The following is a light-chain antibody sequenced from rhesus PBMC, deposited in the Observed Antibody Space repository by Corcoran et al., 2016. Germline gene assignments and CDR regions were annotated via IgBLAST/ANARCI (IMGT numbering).Light chain of an antibody. V-gene: IGKV1-21*01. CDR2: QAS. CDR3: PQYNSVPRT. CDR1: QGIAGR. J-gene: IGKJ1*01. Sequence: DIQMTQSSSSLSASVGDRITIKCRASQGIAGRLAWYQQKPGKAPTLLVYQASSLQSGVPSRFSGSGSGTVLTLTISSLQPSDFATYYCPQYNSVPRTFGQGTRVEVK.